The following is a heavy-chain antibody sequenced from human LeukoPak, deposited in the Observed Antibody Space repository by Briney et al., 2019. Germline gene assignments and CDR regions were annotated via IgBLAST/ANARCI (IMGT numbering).Heavy chain of an antibody. V-gene: IGHV3-74*01. J-gene: IGHJ4*02. CDR1: GFTFSSSA. CDR2: IASDGSST. D-gene: IGHD4-23*01. Sequence: PGGSLRLSCAASGFTFSSSAMSWVRQVPGKGLVWVSRIASDGSSTTYADSVKGRFSISRDSAKNTLYLQMNSLRVEDTAVYYCARGRPHGNDYWGQGTLVTVSS. CDR3: ARGRPHGNDY.